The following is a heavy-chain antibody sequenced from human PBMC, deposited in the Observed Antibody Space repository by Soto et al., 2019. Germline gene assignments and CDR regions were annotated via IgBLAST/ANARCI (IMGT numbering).Heavy chain of an antibody. J-gene: IGHJ4*02. CDR1: GGSISSSSYY. CDR3: AKAYDDSGYFPFDS. CDR2: IYYSGST. Sequence: SETLSLTCTVSGGSISSSSYYWGWIRQPPGKGLEWIGSIYYSGSTYYNPSLKSRVTISVDTSRNQFSLRLSSVTAADTAVYYCAKAYDDSGYFPFDSWGEGTLVTVSS. V-gene: IGHV4-39*07. D-gene: IGHD3-22*01.